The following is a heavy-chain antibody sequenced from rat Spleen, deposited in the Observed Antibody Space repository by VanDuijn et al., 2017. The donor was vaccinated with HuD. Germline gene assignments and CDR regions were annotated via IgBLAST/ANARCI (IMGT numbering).Heavy chain of an antibody. CDR3: ARLTTAFDY. CDR2: ISYEGSST. D-gene: IGHD1-10*01. V-gene: IGHV5-29*01. J-gene: IGHJ2*01. Sequence: EVQLVESGGGLVQPGRSLKLSCAASGFTFNNYVMAWVRQVPTKGLEWVASISYEGSSTYYGDSVKGRFTISRDNAKSTLYLQMNSLRSEDTATYYCARLTTAFDYWGQGVMVTVSS. CDR1: GFTFNNYV.